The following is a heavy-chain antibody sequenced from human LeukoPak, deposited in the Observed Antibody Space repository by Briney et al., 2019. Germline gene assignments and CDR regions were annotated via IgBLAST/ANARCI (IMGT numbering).Heavy chain of an antibody. J-gene: IGHJ4*02. D-gene: IGHD6-19*01. V-gene: IGHV1-2*02. CDR3: ARVIGVTGRAFDY. CDR2: INPNSGGT. Sequence: ASVKVSCKASGYTFTGYYMHWVRQAPGQGLEWMGWINPNSGGTNYAQKFQGRVTMTRDTSISTAYMELSRLRSDDTAVYYCARVIGVTGRAFDYWGQGTLVTVSS. CDR1: GYTFTGYY.